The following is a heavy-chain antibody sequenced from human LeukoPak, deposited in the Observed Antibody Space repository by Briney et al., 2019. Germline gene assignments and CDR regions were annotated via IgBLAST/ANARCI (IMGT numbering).Heavy chain of an antibody. J-gene: IGHJ5*02. Sequence: GGSLRLSCAASGFTFSNYWMHWVRQAPGKGLVGVSRINIDGSSTNYADSGKGRFTISRDNAKNTLYLQMNSLRAEDTAVYYCARDIGVVPTAFDPWGQGTLVTVSS. CDR2: INIDGSST. CDR1: GFTFSNYW. CDR3: ARDIGVVPTAFDP. V-gene: IGHV3-74*01. D-gene: IGHD2-2*01.